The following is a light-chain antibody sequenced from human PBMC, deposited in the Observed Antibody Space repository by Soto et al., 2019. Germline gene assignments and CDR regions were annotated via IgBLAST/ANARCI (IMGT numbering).Light chain of an antibody. CDR2: DVS. CDR1: SSDVGSYNY. CDR3: CSYTSISTYV. J-gene: IGLJ1*01. V-gene: IGLV2-14*01. Sequence: QSALTQPASVSGSPGQSSTVSCTGTSSDVGSYNYVSWYQQHPGKAPKLMVYDVSTRPSGVSNRFSGSKSGTTASLTISGLQAEDEADYYCCSYTSISTYVFGTGTKVTVL.